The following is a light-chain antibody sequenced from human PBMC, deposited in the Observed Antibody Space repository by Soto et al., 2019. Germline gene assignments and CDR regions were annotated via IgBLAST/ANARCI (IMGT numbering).Light chain of an antibody. CDR3: QSYDNSLSVYV. J-gene: IGLJ1*01. CDR2: GNS. Sequence: QSFLGHPTAVAWAPGHRGTICCTGSSSNIGAHYDVHWYQQLPGTAPSLLIYGNSNRPSGVPDRFSGSKSGTSASLAITGLQAEDEPDYHCQSYDNSLSVYVFGTGTKVTV. V-gene: IGLV1-40*01. CDR1: SSNIGAHYD.